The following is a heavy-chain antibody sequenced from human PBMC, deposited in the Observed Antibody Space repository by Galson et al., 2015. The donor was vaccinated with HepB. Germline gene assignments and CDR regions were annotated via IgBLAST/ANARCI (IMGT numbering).Heavy chain of an antibody. J-gene: IGHJ5*02. D-gene: IGHD2-2*01. Sequence: SLRLSCAASGFTFSSYAMHWVRQAPGKGLEWVAVISYDGSNKYYADSVKGRFTISRDNSKNTLYLQMNSLRAEDTAVYYCARGAPEDCSSTSCYAGWFDPWGQGTLVTVSS. V-gene: IGHV3-30-3*01. CDR2: ISYDGSNK. CDR3: ARGAPEDCSSTSCYAGWFDP. CDR1: GFTFSSYA.